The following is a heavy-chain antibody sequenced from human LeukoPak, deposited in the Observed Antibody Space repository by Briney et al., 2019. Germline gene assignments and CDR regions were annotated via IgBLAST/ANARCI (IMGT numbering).Heavy chain of an antibody. J-gene: IGHJ4*02. CDR1: GGSISSYY. CDR3: AKDGDRSSWYVD. CDR2: IYSSGST. V-gene: IGHV4-4*07. Sequence: SETLSLTCTVSGGSISSYYWSWIRQPAGKELEWIGRIYSSGSTNYNPSLKSRVTMSVDTSKNQFSLKLSSVTAADTAVYYCAKDGDRSSWYVDWGQGTLVTVSS. D-gene: IGHD6-19*01.